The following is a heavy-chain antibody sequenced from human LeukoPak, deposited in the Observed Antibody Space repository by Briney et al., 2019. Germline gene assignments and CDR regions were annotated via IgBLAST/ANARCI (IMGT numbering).Heavy chain of an antibody. J-gene: IGHJ6*02. Sequence: SETLSLTCTVSGGSISSYYWSWIRQPPGKGLEWIGCIYYSGSTNYNPSLKSRVTISVDTSKNQFSLKLSSVTAADTAVYYCARDPPYGMDVWGQGTTVTVSS. CDR1: GGSISSYY. CDR3: ARDPPYGMDV. CDR2: IYYSGST. V-gene: IGHV4-59*01.